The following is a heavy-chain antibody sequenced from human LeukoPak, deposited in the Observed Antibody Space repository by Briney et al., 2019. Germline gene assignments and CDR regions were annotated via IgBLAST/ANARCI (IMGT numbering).Heavy chain of an antibody. V-gene: IGHV4-59*08. J-gene: IGHJ3*02. D-gene: IGHD1-26*01. CDR2: IYYSGSS. CDR1: GGSISSYY. CDR3: ARHAYGGTYTYGLDM. Sequence: NPSETLSLTCSVSGGSISSYYWSWIRQPPGKGLEWIGYIYYSGSSNYNPSLKSRVTISVDTSKNQFSLNLSSVTAADTAVYYCARHAYGGTYTYGLDMWGQGPMVSVSS.